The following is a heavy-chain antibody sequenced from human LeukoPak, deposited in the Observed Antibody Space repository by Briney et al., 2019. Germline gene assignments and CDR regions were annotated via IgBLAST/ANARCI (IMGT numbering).Heavy chain of an antibody. CDR3: ARLWDSSSSLDY. J-gene: IGHJ4*02. CDR2: IYYSGGT. D-gene: IGHD6-6*01. Sequence: SETLSLTCTVSGGSISSYYWTWIRQPPGKGLGLEWIGYIYYSGGTNYNPSPKSRVTISIDTSKNQVSLKLSSVTAADTAVYYCARLWDSSSSLDYWGQGTLVTVSS. CDR1: GGSISSYY. V-gene: IGHV4-59*08.